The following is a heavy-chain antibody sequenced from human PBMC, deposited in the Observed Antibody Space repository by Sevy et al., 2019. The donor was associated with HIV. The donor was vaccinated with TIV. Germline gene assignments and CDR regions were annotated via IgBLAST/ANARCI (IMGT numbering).Heavy chain of an antibody. D-gene: IGHD2-2*01. J-gene: IGHJ4*02. V-gene: IGHV4-34*01. CDR3: ARASTTSWHRYDY. Sequence: SETLSLTCAVYGESFSGYYWSWIRQPPGKGLEWIGENNHRGSTNYNPSLKSRVTISVDTSKNQFSLKVNSVAAADTAIYYCARASTTSWHRYDYWGQGTLVTVSS. CDR2: NNHRGST. CDR1: GESFSGYY.